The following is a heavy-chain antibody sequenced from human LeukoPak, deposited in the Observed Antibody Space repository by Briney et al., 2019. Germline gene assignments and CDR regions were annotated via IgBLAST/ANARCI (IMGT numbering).Heavy chain of an antibody. CDR2: ISGGGGST. D-gene: IGHD6-19*01. Sequence: PGGSLRLSCAASGFTFSSYAMSWVRQAPGKGLEWVSAISGGGGSTYYADSVKGRFTISRDNSKNTLYLQMNSLRAEDMAVYYCANSRQWLATGNFDYWGQGTLVTVSS. J-gene: IGHJ4*02. V-gene: IGHV3-23*01. CDR1: GFTFSSYA. CDR3: ANSRQWLATGNFDY.